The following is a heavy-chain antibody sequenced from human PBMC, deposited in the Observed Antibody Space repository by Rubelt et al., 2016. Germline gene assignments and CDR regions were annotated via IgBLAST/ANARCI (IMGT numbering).Heavy chain of an antibody. J-gene: IGHJ5*02. V-gene: IGHV3-15*01. Sequence: QLVESGGDLVKPGGCLRLSCAASGITFSNAWVSWVRQVPGKGLEWVGRIKSKSDGGTTDYAAPVNGRFTISREDSKNTLYLEMTSLKADDTAVYLCTTGEVMEDRWGQGTLVTVSS. CDR2: IKSKSDGGTT. CDR1: GITFSNAW. CDR3: TTGEVMEDR. D-gene: IGHD2-21*01.